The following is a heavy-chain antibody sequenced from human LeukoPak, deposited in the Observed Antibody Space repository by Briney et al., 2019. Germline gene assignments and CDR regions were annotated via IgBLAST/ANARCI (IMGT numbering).Heavy chain of an antibody. Sequence: SETLSLTCTVSGGSISSYYWSWIRQPPGKGLEWIGYIYYSGGTNYNPSLKSRVTISVDTSKNQFSLKLSSVTAADTAVYYCARVKYYYDSSGYLALYGMDVWGQGTTVTVSS. CDR1: GGSISSYY. CDR2: IYYSGGT. V-gene: IGHV4-59*01. CDR3: ARVKYYYDSSGYLALYGMDV. J-gene: IGHJ6*02. D-gene: IGHD3-22*01.